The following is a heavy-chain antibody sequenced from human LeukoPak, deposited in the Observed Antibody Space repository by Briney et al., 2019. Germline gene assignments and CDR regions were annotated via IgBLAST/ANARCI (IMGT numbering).Heavy chain of an antibody. V-gene: IGHV1-18*01. CDR3: ARDIPMVRGVIVYYYYYYMDV. D-gene: IGHD3-10*01. J-gene: IGHJ6*03. CDR1: GGTFSSYA. CDR2: ISAYNGNT. Sequence: ASVKVSCKASGGTFSSYAISWVRQAPGQGLEWMGWISAYNGNTNYAQKLQGRVTMTTDTSTSTAYMELRSLRSDDTAVYYCARDIPMVRGVIVYYYYYYMDVWGKGTTVTISS.